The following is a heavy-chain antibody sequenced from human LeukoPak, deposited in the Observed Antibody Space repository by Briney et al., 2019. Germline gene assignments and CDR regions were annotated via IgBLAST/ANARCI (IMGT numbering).Heavy chain of an antibody. J-gene: IGHJ5*02. CDR2: ISWNSDNI. D-gene: IGHD6-19*01. CDR3: AKSPSGWSYNWFDP. V-gene: IGHV3-9*01. Sequence: GGTLRLSCAASGFTFDDYAMHWVRQAPGKGLEWVSGISWNSDNIAYADSVKGRFTISRDNARNSLYLQMNSLRAEDTALYYCAKSPSGWSYNWFDPWGQGTLVTVSS. CDR1: GFTFDDYA.